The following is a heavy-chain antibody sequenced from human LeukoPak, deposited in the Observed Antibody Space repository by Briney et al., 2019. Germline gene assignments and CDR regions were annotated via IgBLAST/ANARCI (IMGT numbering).Heavy chain of an antibody. Sequence: SETLSLTCAVSGYSISSGYYWGWIRQPPGKGLEWIGSIYHSGSTYYNPSLKSRVTISVDTSKNQFSLKLSSVTAADTAVYYCASSGLYYDSRALYFDSWGQGNLVTVSS. CDR3: ASSGLYYDSRALYFDS. CDR2: IYHSGST. J-gene: IGHJ4*02. D-gene: IGHD3-22*01. V-gene: IGHV4-38-2*01. CDR1: GYSISSGYY.